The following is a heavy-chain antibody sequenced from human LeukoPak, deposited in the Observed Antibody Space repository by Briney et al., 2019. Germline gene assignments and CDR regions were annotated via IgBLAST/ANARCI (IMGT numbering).Heavy chain of an antibody. V-gene: IGHV1-69*05. J-gene: IGHJ5*02. CDR1: GGTFSSYT. D-gene: IGHD1-1*01. CDR2: IIPIFGTA. Sequence: SVKVSCTASGGTFSSYTISWVRQAPGQGLEWMGGIIPIFGTANYAQKFQGRVTITTDESTSTAYMELSSLRSEDTAVYYCARSALEEVGWFDPWGQGTLVTVSS. CDR3: ARSALEEVGWFDP.